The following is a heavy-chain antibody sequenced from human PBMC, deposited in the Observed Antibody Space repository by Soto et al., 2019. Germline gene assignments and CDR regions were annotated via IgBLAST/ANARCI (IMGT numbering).Heavy chain of an antibody. CDR1: GFSFSKYG. J-gene: IGHJ6*02. D-gene: IGHD6-19*01. CDR2: ISYDGIEK. Sequence: QVALVESGGGVVRPGRSLRLSCGASGFSFSKYGMHWVRQAPGEGLEWLSLISYDGIEKWYTESVKGRFTVSRDNSKNKLYLKMNSLRGDDTAGYFCAKGYEVSPTVASAWYSKYFYGVDVWGRGTTVTVSS. CDR3: AKGYEVSPTVASAWYSKYFYGVDV. V-gene: IGHV3-30*18.